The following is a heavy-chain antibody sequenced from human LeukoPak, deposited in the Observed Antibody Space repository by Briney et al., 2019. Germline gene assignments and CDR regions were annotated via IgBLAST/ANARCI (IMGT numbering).Heavy chain of an antibody. CDR1: RFTFTGNS. J-gene: IGHJ6*03. CDR3: VRETGTIGYYMDV. CDR2: IHRDGGMT. Sequence: GGSLRLSCAASRFTFTGNSMHWVRQGPGKGLVWVARIHRDGGMTRYADSVEGRFTISRDNAKNTLYLQMNSLRAEDTAIYYCVRETGTIGYYMDVWGKGTTVTVSS. D-gene: IGHD2-15*01. V-gene: IGHV3-74*01.